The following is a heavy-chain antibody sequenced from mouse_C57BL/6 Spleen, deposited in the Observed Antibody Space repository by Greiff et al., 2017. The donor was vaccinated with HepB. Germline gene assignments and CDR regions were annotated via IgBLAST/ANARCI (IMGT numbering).Heavy chain of an antibody. CDR1: GFTFSSYG. J-gene: IGHJ4*01. Sequence: DVHLVESGGDLVKPGGSLKLSCAASGFTFSSYGMSWVRQTPDKRLEWVATISSGGSYTYYPDSVKGRFTISRDNAKNTLYLQMSSLKSEDTAMYYCARSDYGYDEDYAMDYWGQGTSVTVSS. D-gene: IGHD2-2*01. CDR3: ARSDYGYDEDYAMDY. CDR2: ISSGGSYT. V-gene: IGHV5-6*01.